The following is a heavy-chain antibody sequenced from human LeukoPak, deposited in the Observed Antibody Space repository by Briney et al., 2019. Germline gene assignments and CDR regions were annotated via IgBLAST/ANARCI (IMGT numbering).Heavy chain of an antibody. CDR3: ATISSYYVYFDY. Sequence: GGCLRLSCAASGFTFSSFWMSWVRQAPGKGLEWGASIKEDGSEKYYVDSVKGRFTISKDNAKNSLYLQMDSLRAGDTAVYYCATISSYYVYFDYWGQGTLVTVSS. CDR2: IKEDGSEK. CDR1: GFTFSSFW. J-gene: IGHJ4*02. V-gene: IGHV3-7*03. D-gene: IGHD1-26*01.